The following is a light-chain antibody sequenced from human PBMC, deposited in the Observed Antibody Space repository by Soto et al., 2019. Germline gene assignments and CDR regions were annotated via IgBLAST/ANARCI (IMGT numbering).Light chain of an antibody. J-gene: IGLJ2*01. V-gene: IGLV1-51*01. CDR3: GTWDSSLSVGV. Sequence: QSVLTQPPSVSAAPGQKVTISCSGSSSNIGNNYVSWYQSLPGTAPKLLIYDNNERPSGIPDRFSGSKSGTSATLGITGLQTGDEADYYCGTWDSSLSVGVFAGGTKLT. CDR1: SSNIGNNY. CDR2: DNN.